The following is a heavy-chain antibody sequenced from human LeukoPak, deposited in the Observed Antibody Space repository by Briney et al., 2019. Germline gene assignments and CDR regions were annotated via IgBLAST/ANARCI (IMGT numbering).Heavy chain of an antibody. J-gene: IGHJ4*02. CDR2: IYSGGST. V-gene: IGHV3-53*01. CDR1: GFTVSSNY. D-gene: IGHD6-13*01. CDR3: ARDSIAAAGGLDY. Sequence: AGGSLRLSCAASGFTVSSNYMSWVRQAPGKGLEWVSVIYSGGSTYYADSVKGRFTISRDNSKNTLYLQMNSLRAEDTAVYYCARDSIAAAGGLDYWGQGTLVTVPS.